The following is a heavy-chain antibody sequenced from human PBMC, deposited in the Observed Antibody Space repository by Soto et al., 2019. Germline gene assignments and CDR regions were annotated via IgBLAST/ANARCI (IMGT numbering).Heavy chain of an antibody. CDR2: ISSGGGGT. CDR1: GFTFSSYT. J-gene: IGHJ6*02. Sequence: GGSLRLSCAASGFTFSSYTMNWVRQAPGEGLEWVSAISSGGGGTYYADSVKGRFTISRDNSKNTLYLQMNSLRADDTAVYYCAKGYYASGSYRYGMDVWGQGTTVIVSS. V-gene: IGHV3-23*01. D-gene: IGHD3-10*01. CDR3: AKGYYASGSYRYGMDV.